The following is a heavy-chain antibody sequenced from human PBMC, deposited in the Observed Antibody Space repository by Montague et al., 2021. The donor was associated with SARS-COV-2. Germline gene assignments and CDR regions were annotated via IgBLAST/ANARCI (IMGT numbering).Heavy chain of an antibody. CDR2: ISHSGST. J-gene: IGHJ5*02. Sequence: SETLSLTCAVYGGSFSGYYWSWIRQPPGKGLEWIGEISHSGSTNYNPSLKSRVTISIDTSKNQFSLKLSSVTAADTAVHYCARDLHDTSGSTYLTPFRFEPWGQGTLVTVSS. CDR1: GGSFSGYY. V-gene: IGHV4-34*01. D-gene: IGHD3-22*01. CDR3: ARDLHDTSGSTYLTPFRFEP.